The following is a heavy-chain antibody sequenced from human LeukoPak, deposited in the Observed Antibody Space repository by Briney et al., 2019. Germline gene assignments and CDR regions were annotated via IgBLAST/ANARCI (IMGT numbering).Heavy chain of an antibody. D-gene: IGHD6-13*01. V-gene: IGHV4-39*07. Sequence: SSETLSLTCTVSGGSISSSSYYWGWIRQPPGKGLEWIGSIYYSGSTYYNPSLKSRVTISVDTSKNQFSLKLSSVAAADTAVYYCARRASSWPTRPFDYWGQGTLVTVSS. J-gene: IGHJ4*02. CDR3: ARRASSWPTRPFDY. CDR1: GGSISSSSYY. CDR2: IYYSGST.